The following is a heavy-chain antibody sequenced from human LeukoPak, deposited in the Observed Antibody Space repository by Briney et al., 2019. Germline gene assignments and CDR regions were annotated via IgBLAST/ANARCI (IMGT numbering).Heavy chain of an antibody. CDR2: IYHSGST. J-gene: IGHJ4*02. CDR3: AMGPPLDY. CDR1: GYSISSGYY. D-gene: IGHD3-10*01. Sequence: PSETLSLTCTVSGYSISSGYYWGWIRQPPGKGLEWIGSIYHSGSTYYNPSLKSRVTISVDTSKNQFSLKLSSVTAADTAVYYCAMGPPLDYWGQGTLVTVSS. V-gene: IGHV4-38-2*02.